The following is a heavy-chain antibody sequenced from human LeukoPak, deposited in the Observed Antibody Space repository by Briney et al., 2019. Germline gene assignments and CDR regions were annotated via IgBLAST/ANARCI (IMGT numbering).Heavy chain of an antibody. D-gene: IGHD2-15*01. J-gene: IGHJ6*02. CDR1: GFTLSSYS. CDR2: ISSSSSYI. Sequence: GGSLRLSCAASGFTLSSYSMNWVRQAPGKGLEWVSSISSSSSYIYYADSVKGRFTISRDNAKNSLYLQMNSLRAEDTAVYYCARSDGAYCSGGSCYDYGMDVWGQGTTVTVSS. CDR3: ARSDGAYCSGGSCYDYGMDV. V-gene: IGHV3-21*01.